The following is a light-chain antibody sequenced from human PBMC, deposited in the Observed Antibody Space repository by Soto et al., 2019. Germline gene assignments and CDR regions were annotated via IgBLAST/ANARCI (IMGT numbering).Light chain of an antibody. CDR2: GNS. CDR1: STTFGAGYD. V-gene: IGLV1-40*01. J-gene: IGLJ1*01. Sequence: QSVLFQPPSLSGPPGLSFAISWAGKSTTFGAGYDVHWYQQLPGTAPKLLIYGNSNRPSGVPDRFSGSKSGTSASLAITGLQAEDEADYYCQSYDSSLSGYGFGTGNKVTVL. CDR3: QSYDSSLSGYG.